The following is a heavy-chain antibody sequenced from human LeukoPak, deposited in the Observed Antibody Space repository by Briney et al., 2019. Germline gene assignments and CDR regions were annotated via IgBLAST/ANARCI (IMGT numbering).Heavy chain of an antibody. D-gene: IGHD3-10*01. Sequence: SETLSLTCAVYGGSFSGYYWSWLRQPPGKGLEWIGEINHSGSTNYNPSLKSRVTISVDTSKKQFSLKLSSVTAADTAVYYCARPAKYYYGSGSYYTNWFDPWGQGTLVTVSS. CDR3: ARPAKYYYGSGSYYTNWFDP. CDR1: GGSFSGYY. CDR2: INHSGST. V-gene: IGHV4-34*01. J-gene: IGHJ5*02.